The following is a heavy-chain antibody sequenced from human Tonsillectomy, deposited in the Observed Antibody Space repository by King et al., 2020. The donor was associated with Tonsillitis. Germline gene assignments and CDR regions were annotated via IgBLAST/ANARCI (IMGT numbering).Heavy chain of an antibody. CDR1: XFTFSSYA. J-gene: IGHJ6*01. Sequence: VQLVESGGGXVQPGRXLRXSXAASXFTFSSYAMHXVRQAPGKGLEWVALISYDGSNKYYADSVKGRFTISRDNSKNTLYLQMNSLRAEDTAVYYCARXXXXYXXXYYGXXVWXXXTTVTVXX. D-gene: IGHD2-15*01. CDR3: ARXXXXYXXXYYGXXV. V-gene: IGHV3-30-3*01. CDR2: ISYDGSNK.